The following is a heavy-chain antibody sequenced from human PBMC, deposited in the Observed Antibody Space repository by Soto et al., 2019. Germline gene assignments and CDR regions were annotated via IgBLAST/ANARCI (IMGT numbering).Heavy chain of an antibody. CDR1: GFTFSSYA. J-gene: IGHJ6*04. CDR2: ISSNGGST. CDR3: ASSSNIVVVPAATPDV. Sequence: GGSLRLSCAASGFTFSSYAMHWVRQAPGKGLEYVSAISSNGGSTYYANSVKGRFTISGDNSKNTLYLQMGSLRAEDMAVYYCASSSNIVVVPAATPDVWGKGTTVTVSS. D-gene: IGHD2-2*01. V-gene: IGHV3-64*01.